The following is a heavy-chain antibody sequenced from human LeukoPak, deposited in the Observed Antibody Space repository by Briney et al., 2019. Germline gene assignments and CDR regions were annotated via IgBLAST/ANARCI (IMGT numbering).Heavy chain of an antibody. Sequence: PGGSLRLSCAASGFTFSNYALSWVRQAPGEGLEWVSAISASGTSTYYADSVKGRFTISKDNSKNTLYLQMNSLRADDTAVYYCAKDWTVFRGITYYFDYWGQGTLVTVSS. CDR2: ISASGTST. CDR3: AKDWTVFRGITYYFDY. D-gene: IGHD3-10*01. J-gene: IGHJ4*02. CDR1: GFTFSNYA. V-gene: IGHV3-23*01.